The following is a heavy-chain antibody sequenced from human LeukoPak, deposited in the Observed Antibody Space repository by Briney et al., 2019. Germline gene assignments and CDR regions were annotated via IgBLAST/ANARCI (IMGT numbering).Heavy chain of an antibody. Sequence: GGSLRLSCAASGFTFSSYEMNWVRQAPGKGLEWVSYISSSGSTIYYADSVEGRFTISRDNAKNSLYLQMNSLRAEDTAVYYCARSDSGSYYYYYYGMDVWGQGTTVTVSS. D-gene: IGHD1-26*01. V-gene: IGHV3-48*03. CDR1: GFTFSSYE. J-gene: IGHJ6*02. CDR3: ARSDSGSYYYYYYGMDV. CDR2: ISSSGSTI.